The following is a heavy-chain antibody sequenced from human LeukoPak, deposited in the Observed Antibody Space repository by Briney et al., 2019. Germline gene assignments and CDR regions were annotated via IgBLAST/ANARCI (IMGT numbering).Heavy chain of an antibody. CDR3: ARGYDFWSGYYRGH. J-gene: IGHJ4*02. V-gene: IGHV4-38-2*02. CDR2: IYHSGST. CDR1: GYSISSGYY. D-gene: IGHD3-3*01. Sequence: PSETLSLTXTVSGYSISSGYYWGWIRQPPGKGLEWIGSIYHSGSTYYNPSLKSRVTISVDTSKNQFSLKLSSVTAADTAVYYCARGYDFWSGYYRGHWGQGTLVTVSS.